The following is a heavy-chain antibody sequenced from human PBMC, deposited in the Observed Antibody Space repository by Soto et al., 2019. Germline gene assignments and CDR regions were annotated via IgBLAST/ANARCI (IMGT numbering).Heavy chain of an antibody. CDR3: AKERADIVLVPHATSGMDV. V-gene: IGHV3-30*18. D-gene: IGHD2-2*01. J-gene: IGHJ6*02. CDR2: ISYDGNND. Sequence: VRLSCAASGFTFTNCGMHWVRQAPGKGLEWVAVISYDGNNDYYANSVKGRFTISRDNSKNTLYLQMNSLRAEDTAVYFCAKERADIVLVPHATSGMDVWGQGTTVTV. CDR1: GFTFTNCG.